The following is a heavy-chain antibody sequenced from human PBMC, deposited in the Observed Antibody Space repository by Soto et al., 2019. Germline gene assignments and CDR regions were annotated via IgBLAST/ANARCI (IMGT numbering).Heavy chain of an antibody. CDR2: IYYSGST. CDR1: CGSISSYY. D-gene: IGHD6-19*01. CDR3: ARAVAVAGIDY. J-gene: IGHJ4*02. V-gene: IGHV4-59*01. Sequence: SETLSLTCTVSCGSISSYYWSWIRQPPGKGLEWIGYIYYSGSTNYNPSLKSRVTISVDTSKNQFSLKLSSVTAADTAVYYCARAVAVAGIDYWGQGTLVTVSS.